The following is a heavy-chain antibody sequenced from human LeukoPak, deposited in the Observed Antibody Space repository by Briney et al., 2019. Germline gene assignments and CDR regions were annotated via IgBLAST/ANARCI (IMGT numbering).Heavy chain of an antibody. V-gene: IGHV3-30*02. CDR2: IRNDGSDK. J-gene: IGHJ4*02. D-gene: IGHD1-26*01. CDR3: AKDAWEVGATSEIDY. Sequence: PGGPLNLSCLSPGFLFSDYGINWVRPAPGQGLEWVAFIRNDGSDKYYADSVKGRFTISRDNSKNKVYLQMNSLRAEDTAVYYCAKDAWEVGATSEIDYWGQGTLVTVSS. CDR1: GFLFSDYG.